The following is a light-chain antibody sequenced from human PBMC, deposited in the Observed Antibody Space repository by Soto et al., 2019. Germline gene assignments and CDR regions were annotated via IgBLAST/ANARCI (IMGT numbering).Light chain of an antibody. CDR1: QSVSSY. CDR3: QQRINWPLT. Sequence: EIVLTQFPATLSLSAGERATLSCRASQSVSSYLAWYQQKPGQAPRLLIYDASNRATGIPARFSGSGSGTDFTLTISSLEPEDFAVYFCQQRINWPLTFGGGTKVEIK. CDR2: DAS. J-gene: IGKJ4*01. V-gene: IGKV3-11*01.